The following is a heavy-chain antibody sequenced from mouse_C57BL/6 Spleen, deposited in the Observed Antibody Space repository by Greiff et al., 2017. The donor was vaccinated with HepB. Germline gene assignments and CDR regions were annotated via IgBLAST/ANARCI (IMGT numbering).Heavy chain of an antibody. V-gene: IGHV6-3*01. CDR2: IRLKSDNYAT. CDR1: GFTFSNYW. D-gene: IGHD2-4*01. CDR3: TGWTTMISYYFDY. Sequence: EVKVEESGGGLVQPGGSMKLSCVASGFTFSNYWMNWVRQSPEKGLEWVAQIRLKSDNYATHYAESVKGRFTISRDDSKSSVYLQMNNLRAEDTGIYYCTGWTTMISYYFDYWGQGTTLTVSS. J-gene: IGHJ2*01.